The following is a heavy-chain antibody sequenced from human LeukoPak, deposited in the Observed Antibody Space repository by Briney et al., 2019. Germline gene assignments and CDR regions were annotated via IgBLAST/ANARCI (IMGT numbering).Heavy chain of an antibody. J-gene: IGHJ4*02. CDR1: GFTFSSYSMN. CDR2: IFYSGST. CDR3: ARGTTGPLYYFDY. Sequence: PGGSLRLSCAASGFTFSSYSMNWVRQAPGKGLEWIGSIFYSGSTYYNASLKSRVTISVDTSKNQFSLKLSSLTAADTAVYYCARGTTGPLYYFDYWGQGTLVTVSS. V-gene: IGHV4-59*05. D-gene: IGHD1-1*01.